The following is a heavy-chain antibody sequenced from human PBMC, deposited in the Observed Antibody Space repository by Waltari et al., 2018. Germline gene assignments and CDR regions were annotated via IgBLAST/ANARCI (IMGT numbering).Heavy chain of an antibody. V-gene: IGHV1-69*13. D-gene: IGHD5-12*01. Sequence: QVQLVQSGAEVKKPGSSVKVSCKASGGTFSSYAISWVRQAPGQGLEWMGGIIPIFGTENYAQKFQGRVTITADESTSTAYMELSSLRSEDTAVYYCAREVLDGYSGYEGGGALDVWGQGTTVTVSS. CDR3: AREVLDGYSGYEGGGALDV. J-gene: IGHJ6*02. CDR2: IIPIFGTE. CDR1: GGTFSSYA.